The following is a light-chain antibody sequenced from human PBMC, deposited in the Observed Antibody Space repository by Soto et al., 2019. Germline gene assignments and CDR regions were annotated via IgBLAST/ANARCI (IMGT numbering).Light chain of an antibody. CDR1: QSVSATY. V-gene: IGKV3-20*01. CDR3: QHYGTSTRT. J-gene: IGKJ1*01. Sequence: EIVLTHSPGTLSLSPGESATLSCRATQSVSATYLAWYQQKPGQAPRLLIYAASSRATDIPDRFSGSGSGTDFTLAISRLEPEDFAVYWCQHYGTSTRTFGQGTKVEIK. CDR2: AAS.